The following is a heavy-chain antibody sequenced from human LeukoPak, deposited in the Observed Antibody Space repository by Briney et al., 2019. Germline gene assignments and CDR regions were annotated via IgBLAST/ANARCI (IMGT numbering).Heavy chain of an antibody. V-gene: IGHV1-18*01. J-gene: IGHJ5*02. CDR3: ARDWDAMNNCFDP. D-gene: IGHD1-26*01. Sequence: ASVKVSCKASGYTFTNYGISWVRQAPGQGLKWMGWISTNSDIRTYAQTLQGRFTMTTDTATTTAYMELNNLTFDDTAVYYCARDWDAMNNCFDPWGQETPVTVSS. CDR1: GYTFTNYG. CDR2: ISTNSDIR.